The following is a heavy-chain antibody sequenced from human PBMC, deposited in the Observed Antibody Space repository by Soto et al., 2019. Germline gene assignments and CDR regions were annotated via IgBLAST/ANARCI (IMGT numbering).Heavy chain of an antibody. CDR2: INPILSMS. D-gene: IGHD3-10*01. CDR1: GDTFTFYS. J-gene: IGHJ4*02. CDR3: ASSYGSGYRAFDY. Sequence: QVQLVQSGAEVKRPGSSVKVSCKASGDTFTFYSINWVRQAPGLGLEWMGRINPILSMSNYAKRFQGRVTMTADKSTSTAYMELGSLRSEDTAIYYCASSYGSGYRAFDYWGQGALVTVSS. V-gene: IGHV1-69*02.